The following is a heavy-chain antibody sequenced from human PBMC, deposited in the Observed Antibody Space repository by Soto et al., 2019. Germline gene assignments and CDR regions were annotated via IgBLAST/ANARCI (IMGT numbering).Heavy chain of an antibody. CDR3: ARVGSGSYFDN. CDR1: GGSISSNY. CDR2: IYSSGST. J-gene: IGHJ4*02. V-gene: IGHV4-4*07. D-gene: IGHD1-26*01. Sequence: SETLSLTCTVSGGSISSNYWSWIRQPPGKGLEWIGRIYSSGSTNYNPSLKSRVIMSFDTSKNQFSLKLSSVTAADTAVYYCARVGSGSYFDNWGRGTLVTVSS.